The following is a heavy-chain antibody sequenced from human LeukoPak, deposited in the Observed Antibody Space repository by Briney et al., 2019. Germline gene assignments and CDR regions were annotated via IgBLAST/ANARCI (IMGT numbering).Heavy chain of an antibody. J-gene: IGHJ4*02. D-gene: IGHD6-13*01. Sequence: SETLSLTCAVYGGSFSGYYWNWIRQPAGKGLEWIGRIYTSGSTNYNPSLKSRVTMSVDTSKNQFSLKLSSVTAADTAVYYCARDFLSSKWYYFDYWGQGTLVTVSS. V-gene: IGHV4-4*07. CDR2: IYTSGST. CDR1: GGSFSGYY. CDR3: ARDFLSSKWYYFDY.